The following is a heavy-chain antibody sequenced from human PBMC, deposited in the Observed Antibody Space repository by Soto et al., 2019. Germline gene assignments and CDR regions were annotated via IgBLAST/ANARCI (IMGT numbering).Heavy chain of an antibody. CDR1: GGSISSGGYS. CDR2: IYHSGYT. V-gene: IGHV4-30-2*01. CDR3: ARDQLEGNWFDP. J-gene: IGHJ5*02. Sequence: LSLTCTVSGGSISSGGYSWNWIRQAPGKGLEWIGYIYHSGYTLYNPSLKGRVTISVDKSKNHFSLNLTSVTAADTAVYYCARDQLEGNWFDPWGQGTLVTVSS. D-gene: IGHD1-1*01.